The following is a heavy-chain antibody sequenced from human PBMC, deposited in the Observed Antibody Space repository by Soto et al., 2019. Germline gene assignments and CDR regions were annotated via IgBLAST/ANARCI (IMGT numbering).Heavy chain of an antibody. CDR2: SYYSEST. J-gene: IGHJ4*02. Sequence: PSETLSLTFTVSGGSISSYYWSWIGQPPGKGLEWIGYSYYSESTNPPPPLQSRVTISVATSTNHFFLKLSSVTAADTAVYYCARAPPGYVDYWGQGTLVTVSS. V-gene: IGHV4-59*13. CDR1: GGSISSYY. CDR3: ARAPPGYVDY.